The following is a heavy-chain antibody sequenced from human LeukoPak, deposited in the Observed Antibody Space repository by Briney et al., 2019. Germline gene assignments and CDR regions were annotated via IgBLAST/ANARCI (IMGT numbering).Heavy chain of an antibody. CDR2: IKPDGSVG. CDR3: AQNLVAAAGDH. Sequence: GGSLRLSCAASGFTFSSYWMTWVRQAPGKGLEWVANIKPDGSVGYYVDSVWGRFIISRDNAGNSLYLQMNSLRVEDTAVYYCAQNLVAAAGDHWGQGTLLIVSS. J-gene: IGHJ1*01. CDR1: GFTFSSYW. D-gene: IGHD6-13*01. V-gene: IGHV3-7*01.